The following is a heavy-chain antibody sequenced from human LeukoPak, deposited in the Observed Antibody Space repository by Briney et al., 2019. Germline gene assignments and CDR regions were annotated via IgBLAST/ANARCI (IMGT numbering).Heavy chain of an antibody. CDR1: GFTFSSYS. V-gene: IGHV3-21*01. Sequence: GSLILSCAASGFTFSSYSMNWVRQAPGKGLEWVSSISSSSSYIYYADSVKGRFTISRDNAKNSLYLQMNSLRAEDTAVYYCARDVTPDDAFDIWGQGTMVTVSS. D-gene: IGHD2-21*02. CDR3: ARDVTPDDAFDI. J-gene: IGHJ3*02. CDR2: ISSSSSYI.